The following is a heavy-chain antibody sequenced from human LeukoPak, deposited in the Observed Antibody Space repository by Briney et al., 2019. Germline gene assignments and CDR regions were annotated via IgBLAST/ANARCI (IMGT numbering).Heavy chain of an antibody. CDR1: GGSFSGYY. CDR2: INHSGST. J-gene: IGHJ6*03. Sequence: SETLSLTCAVYGGSFSGYYWSWIRQPPGKGLEWIGEINHSGSTNYNPSLKSRVTISVGTSKNQFSLKLSSVTAADTAVYYCARRVRGVKYYYYYMDVWGKGTTVTVSS. V-gene: IGHV4-34*01. D-gene: IGHD3-10*01. CDR3: ARRVRGVKYYYYYMDV.